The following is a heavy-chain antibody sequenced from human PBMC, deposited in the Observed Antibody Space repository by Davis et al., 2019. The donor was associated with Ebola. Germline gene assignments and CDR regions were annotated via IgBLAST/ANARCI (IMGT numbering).Heavy chain of an antibody. Sequence: GESLKISCAASGFTFSSYAMSWVRQAPGKGLEWVSAISGSGGSTYYADSVKGRFTISRDNSKNTLYLQMNSLRAEDTAVYYCAKGRTAAYYYYGMDVWGQGTTVTVSS. CDR3: AKGRTAAYYYYGMDV. J-gene: IGHJ6*02. CDR2: ISGSGGST. D-gene: IGHD1-14*01. V-gene: IGHV3-23*01. CDR1: GFTFSSYA.